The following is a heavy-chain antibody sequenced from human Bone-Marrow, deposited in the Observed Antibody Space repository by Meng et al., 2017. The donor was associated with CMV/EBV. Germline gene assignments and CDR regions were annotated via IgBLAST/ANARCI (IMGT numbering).Heavy chain of an antibody. CDR3: TTAYYDSSGISSEH. D-gene: IGHD3-22*01. CDR2: IKSKTDGGTT. CDR1: GFTFSIAW. J-gene: IGHJ4*02. V-gene: IGHV3-15*01. Sequence: GFTFSIAWMSWVRQAPGKGLEWVGRIKSKTDGGTTDYAAPVKGRFTISRDDSKNTLYLQMNSLKTEDTAVYYCTTAYYDSSGISSEHWGQGTLVTVSS.